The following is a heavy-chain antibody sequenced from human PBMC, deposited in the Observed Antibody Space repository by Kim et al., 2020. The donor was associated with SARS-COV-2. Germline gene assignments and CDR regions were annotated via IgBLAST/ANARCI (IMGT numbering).Heavy chain of an antibody. D-gene: IGHD6-19*01. CDR1: GFTFYNYA. V-gene: IGHV3-23*01. CDR3: AKPQSGWLNDR. CDR2: ISASGVST. J-gene: IGHJ5*02. Sequence: GGSLRLSCAASGFTFYNYAMSWVRQAPGKGLEWVSSISASGVSTYYTDSVKGRFTISRDNSKNTLYLQMNSLRAEDTAVYYCAKPQSGWLNDRWGQGTLVTVSS.